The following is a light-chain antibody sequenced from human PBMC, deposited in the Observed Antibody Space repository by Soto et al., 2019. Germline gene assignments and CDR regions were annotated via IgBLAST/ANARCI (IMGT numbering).Light chain of an antibody. CDR3: ATLDGSLPGEV. CDR2: DNN. CDR1: SSNIGNNY. V-gene: IGLV1-51*01. Sequence: QSVLTQSPSVSAAPGQKVTISCSGSSSNIGNNYVSWYQQLPGTAPKLLIYDNNKRPSGIPDRFSGSKSGTSGTLDITGLQTGDEADYYGATLDGSLPGEVFGGGTKVTVL. J-gene: IGLJ2*01.